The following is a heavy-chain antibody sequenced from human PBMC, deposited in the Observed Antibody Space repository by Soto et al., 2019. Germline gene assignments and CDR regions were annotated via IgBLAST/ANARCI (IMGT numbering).Heavy chain of an antibody. J-gene: IGHJ5*01. Sequence: PGGSLRLSCVASGFTFSSYAVSWVRQAPGKGLEWVSTISGSGGSTYYADSVKGRFTISRDNSKNTVFLQVNSLRAEDTAIYYCAKTGHVVSVPADKNWPDSWGQGTLVTVSS. CDR1: GFTFSSYA. V-gene: IGHV3-23*01. D-gene: IGHD2-2*01. CDR2: ISGSGGST. CDR3: AKTGHVVSVPADKNWPDS.